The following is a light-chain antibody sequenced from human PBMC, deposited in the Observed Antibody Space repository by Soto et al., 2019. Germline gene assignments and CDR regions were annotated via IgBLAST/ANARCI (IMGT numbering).Light chain of an antibody. CDR1: QSVLYSSNNKNY. Sequence: DIVMTQCPDSLGVSLGERATINSKSSQSVLYSSNNKNYLAWYQQKPGQPPKLVIYWASTRESGVPDRFSGSGSGTDFTLTISSLQPDDFATYYCQQYNGYRWTFGQGTKVDIK. CDR3: QQYNGYRWT. J-gene: IGKJ1*01. V-gene: IGKV4-1*01. CDR2: WAS.